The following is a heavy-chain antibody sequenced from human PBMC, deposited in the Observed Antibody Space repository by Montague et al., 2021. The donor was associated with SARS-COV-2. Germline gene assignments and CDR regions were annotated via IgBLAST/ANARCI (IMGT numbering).Heavy chain of an antibody. D-gene: IGHD1-1*01. CDR1: SASISNDIYY. V-gene: IGHV4-39*01. J-gene: IGHJ2*01. CDR2: SRYGGTS. Sequence: SETLSLTCTVSSASISNDIYYWGWIRQPPGKGPEWIGGSRYGGTSHYDPSLKSRVTISIDTSKNQCSLTVTAVTAADTAVYFCARQDIQLRFDLWGRGTLVTVSS. CDR3: ARQDIQLRFDL.